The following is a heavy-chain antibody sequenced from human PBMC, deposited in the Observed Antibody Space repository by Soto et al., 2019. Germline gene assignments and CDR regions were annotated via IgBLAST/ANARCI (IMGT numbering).Heavy chain of an antibody. Sequence: QVQLVESGGGVVQPGRSLRLSCAASGFTFSSYAMHWVRQAPGKGLEWVAVISYDGSNKYYADSVKSRFTISRDNSKNTLYLQMNSPRAADTAVYYCARGSVWYRRFDYWGQGTLVTVSS. CDR3: ARGSVWYRRFDY. J-gene: IGHJ4*02. V-gene: IGHV3-30-3*01. D-gene: IGHD6-19*01. CDR1: GFTFSSYA. CDR2: ISYDGSNK.